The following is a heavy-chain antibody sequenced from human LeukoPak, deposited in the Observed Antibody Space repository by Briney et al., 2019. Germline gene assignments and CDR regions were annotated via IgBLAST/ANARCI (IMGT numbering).Heavy chain of an antibody. D-gene: IGHD1/OR15-1a*01. Sequence: GGSLRLSCAASGFTFSSYGMRWVRQAPGKGLEWVAVIWYDGSNKYYAASVTGRVTISRDNSQTTLYLQMNSLRAEDPAVYYCATLFGTTLQDFAYWGQGPLVTVPS. CDR1: GFTFSSYG. J-gene: IGHJ4*02. CDR2: IWYDGSNK. CDR3: ATLFGTTLQDFAY. V-gene: IGHV3-33*01.